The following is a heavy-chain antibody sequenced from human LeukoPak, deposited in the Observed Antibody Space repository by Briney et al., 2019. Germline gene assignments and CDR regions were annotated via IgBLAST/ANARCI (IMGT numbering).Heavy chain of an antibody. V-gene: IGHV3-23*01. CDR3: AKMENFDWSHRGFDP. CDR2: ISGSGGST. J-gene: IGHJ5*02. D-gene: IGHD3-9*01. CDR1: GFTFSSYA. Sequence: GRSLRLSCAASGFTFSSYAMSWVRQAPGKGLEWVSAISGSGGSTYYADSVKGRFTISRDNSKNTLYLQMNSLRAEDTAVYYCAKMENFDWSHRGFDPWGQGTLVTVSS.